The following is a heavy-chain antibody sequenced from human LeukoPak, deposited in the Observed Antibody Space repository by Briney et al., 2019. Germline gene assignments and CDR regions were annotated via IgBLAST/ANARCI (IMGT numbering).Heavy chain of an antibody. CDR1: GYTFTGYY. D-gene: IGHD2-2*01. Sequence: ASVKVSCKASGYTFTGYYMHWVRQALGQGLEWMGWINPNSGGTNYAQKFQGRVTMTRDTSISTAYMELSRLRSDDTAVYYCARDLEYCSSTSCSYYFDYWGQGTLVTVSS. CDR2: INPNSGGT. CDR3: ARDLEYCSSTSCSYYFDY. V-gene: IGHV1-2*02. J-gene: IGHJ4*02.